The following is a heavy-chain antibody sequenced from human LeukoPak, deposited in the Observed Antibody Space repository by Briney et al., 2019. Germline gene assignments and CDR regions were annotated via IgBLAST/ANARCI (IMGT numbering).Heavy chain of an antibody. CDR3: AKDGPYSSGWPPPYYYYGMDV. CDR1: GFTLSSYA. Sequence: PGGSLRLSCAASGFTLSSYAMSWVRQAPGKGLEWVSAISGSGGSTYYADSVKGRFTISRDNSKNTLYLQMNSLRAEDTAVYYCAKDGPYSSGWPPPYYYYGMDVWGQGTTVTVSS. V-gene: IGHV3-23*01. D-gene: IGHD6-19*01. CDR2: ISGSGGST. J-gene: IGHJ6*02.